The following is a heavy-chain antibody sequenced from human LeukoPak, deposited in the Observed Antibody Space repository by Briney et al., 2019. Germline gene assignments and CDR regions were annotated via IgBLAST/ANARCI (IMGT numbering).Heavy chain of an antibody. Sequence: PGGSLRLSCAASGFTFDNFGMHWVRQAPGKGLEWVANIKQDGSEKYYVDSVKGRFTISRDNAKNPLYLQMNSLRAEDTAVYYCARPPGVAAAGTSTLNYFDYWGQGTLVTVSS. CDR3: ARPPGVAAAGTSTLNYFDY. D-gene: IGHD6-13*01. V-gene: IGHV3-7*01. CDR2: IKQDGSEK. J-gene: IGHJ4*02. CDR1: GFTFDNFG.